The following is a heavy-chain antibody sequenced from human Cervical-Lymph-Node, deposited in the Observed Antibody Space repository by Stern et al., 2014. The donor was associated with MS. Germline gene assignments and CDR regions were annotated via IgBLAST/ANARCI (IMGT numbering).Heavy chain of an antibody. CDR2: INTQTGNP. V-gene: IGHV7-4-1*02. CDR1: GYTFTSYA. Sequence: QVQLVQSWSELKKPGASVQVSCKASGYTFTSYAIHWVRQAPGQGLEWMGWINTQTGNPTYAQGFTGRFVFSLDTSVNTAYLQISSLKPEDTAIYYCARAYSSGYYYFDSWGQGTLVTVSS. CDR3: ARAYSSGYYYFDS. D-gene: IGHD6-19*01. J-gene: IGHJ4*02.